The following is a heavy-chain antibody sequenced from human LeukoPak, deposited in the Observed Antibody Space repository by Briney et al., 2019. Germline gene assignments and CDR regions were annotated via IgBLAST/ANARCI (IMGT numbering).Heavy chain of an antibody. CDR2: IIPILGIA. CDR3: SRGAGEGATGH. D-gene: IGHD1-26*01. Sequence: SVKVSCKASGGTFSSYAISWVRQAPGPGIEWMGRIIPILGIANYDQKFQGRVTITADKSTTKAYMELSNLRSEDTALYYGSRGAGEGATGHWGQGTLVTVSS. V-gene: IGHV1-69*04. CDR1: GGTFSSYA. J-gene: IGHJ4*02.